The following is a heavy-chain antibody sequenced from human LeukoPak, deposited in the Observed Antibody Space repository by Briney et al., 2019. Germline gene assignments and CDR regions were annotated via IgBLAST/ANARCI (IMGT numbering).Heavy chain of an antibody. CDR2: ISYDGSNK. V-gene: IGHV3-30-3*01. CDR1: GFTFSSYA. D-gene: IGHD2-15*01. CDR3: ASSVVAARAFDY. Sequence: GGSLRLSCAASGFTFSSYAMHWVRQAPGKGLEWVAVISYDGSNKYYADSVKGRFTISRDNSKNTLYLRMNSLRAEDTAVYYCASSVVAARAFDYWGQGTLVTVSS. J-gene: IGHJ4*02.